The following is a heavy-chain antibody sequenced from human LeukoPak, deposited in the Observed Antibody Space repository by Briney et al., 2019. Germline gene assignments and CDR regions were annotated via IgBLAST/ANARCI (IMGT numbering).Heavy chain of an antibody. J-gene: IGHJ4*02. CDR1: GFTFSSYS. CDR2: ISSSSSYI. CDR3: ARELQYHGGFDY. Sequence: GGSLRLSCAASGFTFSSYSMSWVRQAPGKGLEWVSSISSSSSYIYYADSVKGRFTISRDNAKNSLYLQMNSLRAEDTAVYYCARELQYHGGFDYWGQGTLVTVSS. V-gene: IGHV3-21*01. D-gene: IGHD4-11*01.